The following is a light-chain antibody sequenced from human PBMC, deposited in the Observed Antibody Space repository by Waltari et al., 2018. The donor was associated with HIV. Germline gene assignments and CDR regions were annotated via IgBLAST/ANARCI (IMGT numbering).Light chain of an antibody. CDR1: PSVLYSSNNKNY. Sequence: DIVMTQSPDSLAVSLGERATINCKSGPSVLYSSNNKNYLAWYQQKPGQPPKLLIYWAATRESGVPDRFSGRGSGTDFTLTISSLQAEDVAVYYCQQYYSTPRTFGKGTKVEIK. CDR3: QQYYSTPRT. CDR2: WAA. V-gene: IGKV4-1*01. J-gene: IGKJ1*01.